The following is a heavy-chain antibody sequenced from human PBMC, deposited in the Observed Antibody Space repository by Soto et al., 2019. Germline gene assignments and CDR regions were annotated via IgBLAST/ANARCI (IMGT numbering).Heavy chain of an antibody. CDR2: IYYSGST. D-gene: IGHD3-10*01. Sequence: QVQLQESGPGLVKSSQTLSLTCTVSGGSISSDGNYWSWIRQYPGKGLEWIGYIYYSGSTNYNPSLKSRVTISVDTSKNQFSLKLNSVTAADTAVYYCARARMVRGIIYYYGMDVWGQGTTVTVSS. V-gene: IGHV4-31*03. CDR1: GGSISSDGNY. J-gene: IGHJ6*02. CDR3: ARARMVRGIIYYYGMDV.